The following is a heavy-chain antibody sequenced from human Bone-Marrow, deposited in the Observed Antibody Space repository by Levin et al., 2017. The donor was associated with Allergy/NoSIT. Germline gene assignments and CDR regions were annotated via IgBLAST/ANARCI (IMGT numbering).Heavy chain of an antibody. D-gene: IGHD1-1*01. CDR3: ATCTSRQYVFDV. CDR1: GFAFTSSA. J-gene: IGHJ6*02. V-gene: IGHV1-58*01. Sequence: NPGESLKISCKASGFAFTSSAVQWVRQARGQRLERIGWIAVGSGNAKYAQKFQERVTMTNDVSTWTAYMELSGLEDDDTAVYFAATCTSRQYVFDVWGQGTTVTVSS. CDR2: IAVGSGNA.